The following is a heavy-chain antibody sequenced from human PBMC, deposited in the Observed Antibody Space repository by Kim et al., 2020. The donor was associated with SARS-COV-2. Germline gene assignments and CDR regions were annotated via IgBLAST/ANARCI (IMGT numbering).Heavy chain of an antibody. Sequence: GGSLRLSCAASGFPFSSCTMGWVRQAPGKGLEWVSTIGGTGRTTYYAASVKGRFTISRDNSENTLYLQMNSLRADDTAIYYCGKGGPLAREVDYWGQGTLVTVSS. J-gene: IGHJ4*02. CDR2: IGGTGRTT. V-gene: IGHV3-23*01. CDR3: GKGGPLAREVDY. D-gene: IGHD2-21*01. CDR1: GFPFSSCT.